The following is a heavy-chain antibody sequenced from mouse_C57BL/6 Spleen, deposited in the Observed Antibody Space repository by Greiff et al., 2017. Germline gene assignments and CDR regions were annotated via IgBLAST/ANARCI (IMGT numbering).Heavy chain of an antibody. CDR2: INRDGGST. CDR3: ARHGGYEAMDY. Sequence: EVQLMESGGGLVQPGASLKLSCESYDYDFPSHAIPWVRKTPEQRLELVGAINRDGGSTYYPDTMERRFIISRDNTKKTLYLQMSSLRSEDTAVNYYARHGGYEAMDYWGQGTSVTVSS. V-gene: IGHV5-2*01. CDR1: DYDFPSHA. J-gene: IGHJ4*01.